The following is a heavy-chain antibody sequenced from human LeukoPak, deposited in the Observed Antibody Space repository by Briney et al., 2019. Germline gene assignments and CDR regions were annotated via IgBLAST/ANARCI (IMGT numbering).Heavy chain of an antibody. CDR2: INPTSGGT. V-gene: IGHV1-2*02. CDR1: GYTFIGYY. D-gene: IGHD2-15*01. CDR3: ARGVVLAANFDY. J-gene: IGHJ4*02. Sequence: ASVKVSCKASGYTFIGYYLHWVRQAPGQGLEWMGWINPTSGGTNYAQKFQDRVTMTRDTSINTAYMELSRLTSDDTAVYFCARGVVLAANFDYWGQGTLVTVSS.